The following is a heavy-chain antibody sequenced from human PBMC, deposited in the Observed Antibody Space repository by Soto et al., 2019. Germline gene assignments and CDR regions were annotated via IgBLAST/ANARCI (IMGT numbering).Heavy chain of an antibody. CDR1: GFTFSSYG. V-gene: IGHV3-30*18. J-gene: IGHJ6*03. D-gene: IGHD3-10*01. Sequence: GGSLRLSCAASGFTFSSYGMHWVRQAPGKGLEWVAVISYDGSNKYYADSVKGRFTISRDNSKNTLYLQMNSLRAEDTAVYYCAKDALMVRGVMTGQYYYYYYMDVWGKGTTVTVSS. CDR2: ISYDGSNK. CDR3: AKDALMVRGVMTGQYYYYYYMDV.